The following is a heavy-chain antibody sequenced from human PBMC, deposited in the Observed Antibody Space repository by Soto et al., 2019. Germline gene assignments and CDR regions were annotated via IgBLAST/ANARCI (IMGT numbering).Heavy chain of an antibody. CDR1: GFTFSSYA. CDR2: ISYDGSNK. CDR3: APPAGELINY. J-gene: IGHJ4*02. V-gene: IGHV3-30-3*01. Sequence: QVQLVESGGGVVQPGRSLRLSCAASGFTFSSYAMHWVRQAPGKGLEWVAVISYDGSNKYYADSVKGRFTISRDNSKNTLYLQMNSLRAEDTAVYYCAPPAGELINYWGQGTLVTVSS. D-gene: IGHD1-26*01.